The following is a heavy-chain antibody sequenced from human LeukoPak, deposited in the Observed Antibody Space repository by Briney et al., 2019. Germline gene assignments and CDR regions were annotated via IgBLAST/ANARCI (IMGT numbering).Heavy chain of an antibody. CDR2: INPNSGGT. D-gene: IGHD3-22*01. CDR1: GYTFTGYY. Sequence: GASVKVSCKASGYTFTGYYMHWVRQAPGQGLEWMGWINPNSGGTNYAQKFQGRVTMTRDTSITTAYMELSRLSSDDTAVYYCARDINYDSSGGDLWGRGTLVTVSS. V-gene: IGHV1-2*02. CDR3: ARDINYDSSGGDL. J-gene: IGHJ2*01.